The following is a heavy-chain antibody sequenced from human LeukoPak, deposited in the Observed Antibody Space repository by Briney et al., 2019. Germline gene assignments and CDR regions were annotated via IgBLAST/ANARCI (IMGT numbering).Heavy chain of an antibody. CDR1: GGSFSRYY. J-gene: IGHJ4*02. CDR2: INHCRTA. D-gene: IGHD5/OR15-5a*01. Sequence: SETLSLTCAVYGGSFSRYYWSWIRQPPGKGLEWIGEINHCRTANYNPSLNSRLTISVDTSKNQFSLRLTSVTAADTAVYFCATLVSTRYYFDYWGQGTLVTVSS. CDR3: ATLVSTRYYFDY. V-gene: IGHV4-34*01.